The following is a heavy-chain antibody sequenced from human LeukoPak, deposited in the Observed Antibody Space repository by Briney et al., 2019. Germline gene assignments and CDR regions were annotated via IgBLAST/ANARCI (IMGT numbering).Heavy chain of an antibody. CDR2: IYYSGST. CDR1: GGSISSYY. D-gene: IGHD1-1*01. Sequence: PSETLSLTCTVSGGSISSYYWSWIRQPPGKGLEWIGYIYYSGSTNYNPSLKSRVTISVDTSKNQFSLQLNSVNAEDTAVYFCARAPDDLLHGRAFDIWGQGMLVTVSS. CDR3: ARAPDDLLHGRAFDI. V-gene: IGHV4-59*12. J-gene: IGHJ3*02.